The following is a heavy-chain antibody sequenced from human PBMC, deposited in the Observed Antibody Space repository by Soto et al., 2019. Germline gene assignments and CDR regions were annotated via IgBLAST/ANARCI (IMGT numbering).Heavy chain of an antibody. V-gene: IGHV4-30-2*01. J-gene: IGHJ4*02. Sequence: TSETLSLTCAVSGGSISSGGYSWSWIRQPPGKGLEWIGYIYHSGSTYYNPSLKSRVTISVDTSKNQFSLKLSSVTAADTAVYYCARGYYYDSSGSPVDYWGQGTLVTVSS. CDR1: GGSISSGGYS. D-gene: IGHD3-22*01. CDR2: IYHSGST. CDR3: ARGYYYDSSGSPVDY.